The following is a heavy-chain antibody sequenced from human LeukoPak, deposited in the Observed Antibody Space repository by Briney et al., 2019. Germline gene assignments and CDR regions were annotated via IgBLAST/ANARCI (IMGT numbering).Heavy chain of an antibody. CDR3: ARFVIAAAGTDY. V-gene: IGHV1-18*01. Sequence: GSSVKVSCKASGGTFSSYAISWVRQAPGQGLEWMGWISAYNGNTNYAQKLQGRVTMTTDTSTSTAYMELRSLRSDDTAVYYCARFVIAAAGTDYWGQGTLVTVSS. J-gene: IGHJ4*02. D-gene: IGHD6-13*01. CDR1: GGTFSSYA. CDR2: ISAYNGNT.